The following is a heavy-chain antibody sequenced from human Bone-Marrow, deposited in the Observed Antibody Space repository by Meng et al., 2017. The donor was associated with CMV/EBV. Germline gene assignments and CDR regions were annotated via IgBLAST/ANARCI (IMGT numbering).Heavy chain of an antibody. V-gene: IGHV3-72*01. D-gene: IGHD6-13*01. CDR2: TRNKANSYTT. CDR3: ARVERTAAGSQGYYYYGMDV. J-gene: IGHJ6*02. CDR1: GFTFSDHY. Sequence: GGSLRLSCAASGFTFSDHYMDWVRQAPGKGLEWVGRTRNKANSYTTEYAASVKGRFTISRDDSKNSLYLQMNSLKTEDTAVYYCARVERTAAGSQGYYYYGMDVWGQGTTVTVSS.